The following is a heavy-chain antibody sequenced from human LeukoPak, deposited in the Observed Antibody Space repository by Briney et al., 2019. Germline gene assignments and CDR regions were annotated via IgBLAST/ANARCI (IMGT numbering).Heavy chain of an antibody. J-gene: IGHJ4*02. D-gene: IGHD1-26*01. Sequence: GGSLRLSCAASEFTFSSYWMHWVRQAPGKGLVWVSRINTDGSTTTYADSVKGRFTIPRDNAKNTLYLQMNSLRAEDTAVYYCARDNRGSYLDDFEYWGQGTLVTVSS. CDR1: EFTFSSYW. V-gene: IGHV3-74*01. CDR2: INTDGSTT. CDR3: ARDNRGSYLDDFEY.